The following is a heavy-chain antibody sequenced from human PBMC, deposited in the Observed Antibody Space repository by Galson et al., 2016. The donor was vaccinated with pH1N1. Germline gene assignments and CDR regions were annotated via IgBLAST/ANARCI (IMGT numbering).Heavy chain of an antibody. J-gene: IGHJ4*02. CDR2: IDWDDDK. CDR3: ARIFYGDYTNYFDY. V-gene: IGHV2-70*01. CDR1: GFSLSTSGMC. D-gene: IGHD4-17*01. Sequence: PALVKPTQTLTLTCTFSGFSLSTSGMCVSWIRQPPGKALEWLALIDWDDDKYYSTSLKTRLTISKDTSKNQVVLTMTNMDPVDTATYYCARIFYGDYTNYFDYWGREPWSPSPQ.